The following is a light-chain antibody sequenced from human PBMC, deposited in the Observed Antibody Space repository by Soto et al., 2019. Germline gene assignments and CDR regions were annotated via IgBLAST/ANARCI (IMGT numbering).Light chain of an antibody. J-gene: IGKJ5*01. CDR3: QQYGSSIT. CDR2: GTS. V-gene: IGKV3-20*01. Sequence: EIVLTQSPGTLSLSPGERATLSCRASQSVSRSYLAWYQQKPGQAPRLLIYGTSSRATGIPDRFSGSGSGTDFTLTTSRLEPEDFAFYYCQQYGSSITFGQGTRLEIK. CDR1: QSVSRSY.